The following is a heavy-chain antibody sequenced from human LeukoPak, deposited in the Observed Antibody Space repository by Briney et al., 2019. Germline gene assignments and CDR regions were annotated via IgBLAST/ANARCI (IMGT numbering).Heavy chain of an antibody. CDR1: DYPISSGYF. Sequence: PSETLSLTCSVTDYPISSGYFWGWIRQPPQQGLEWIATISHSGSTYFNPSLKSRVIVSIDASKNQFSLNLTSVTAADTAVYYCAREHCAGGYCYFLDYWGQGTLVTVSS. CDR3: AREHCAGGYCYFLDY. D-gene: IGHD3-16*02. CDR2: ISHSGST. J-gene: IGHJ4*02. V-gene: IGHV4-38-2*02.